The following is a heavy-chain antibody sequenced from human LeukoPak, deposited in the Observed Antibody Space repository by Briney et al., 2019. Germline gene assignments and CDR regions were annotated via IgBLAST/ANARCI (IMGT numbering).Heavy chain of an antibody. V-gene: IGHV1-69*04. CDR3: ARAYGSGGPHGMDV. Sequence: GSSVKVSCKASGGTFSSYAISWVRQAPGQGLEWMGRIIPILGIASYAHKFQGRVTITADKSTSTACMELSSLRSEDTAVYYCARAYGSGGPHGMDVWGQGTTVTVSS. CDR1: GGTFSSYA. J-gene: IGHJ6*02. CDR2: IIPILGIA. D-gene: IGHD3-10*01.